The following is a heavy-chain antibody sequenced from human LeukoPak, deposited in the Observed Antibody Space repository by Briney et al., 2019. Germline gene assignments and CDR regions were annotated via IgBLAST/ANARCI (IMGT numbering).Heavy chain of an antibody. CDR2: ISGSGVTT. CDR3: AKPDFDILTGSQSYFDY. J-gene: IGHJ4*02. V-gene: IGHV3-23*01. CDR1: GFAFSSYA. Sequence: GESLRLSCAASGFAFSSYAMNWVRQAPGKGLERVSTISGSGVTTYYADSVKGRFTISRDNSANTLYLQMNTLRAEDTAVYYCAKPDFDILTGSQSYFDYWGQGTLVTVSS. D-gene: IGHD3-9*01.